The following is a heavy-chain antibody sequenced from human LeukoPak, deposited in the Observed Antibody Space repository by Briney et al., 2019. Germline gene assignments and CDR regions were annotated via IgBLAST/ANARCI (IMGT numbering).Heavy chain of an antibody. CDR1: GFTFSSYA. Sequence: GGSLRLSCAASGFTFSSYAMSWVRQAPGKGLQWVSAISGSGANTYYADSVKGRFTISRDNSKDTLYLQMNSLRAEDTAVYYCAREGSVTMVRGVIGYWGQGTLVTVSS. CDR2: ISGSGANT. D-gene: IGHD3-10*01. CDR3: AREGSVTMVRGVIGY. J-gene: IGHJ4*02. V-gene: IGHV3-23*01.